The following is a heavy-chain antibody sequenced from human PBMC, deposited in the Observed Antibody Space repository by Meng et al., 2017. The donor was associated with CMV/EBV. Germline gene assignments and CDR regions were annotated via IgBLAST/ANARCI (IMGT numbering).Heavy chain of an antibody. CDR2: IYYSGST. D-gene: IGHD2-2*02. CDR1: GGSVSSGSYY. V-gene: IGHV4-61*01. Sequence: GSLRLSCTVSGGSVSSGSYYWSWIRQPPGKGLEWIGYIYYSGSTNYNPSLKSRVTISVDTSKNQFSLKLSSVTAADTAVYYCARYCSSTSCYRFDPWGQGTLVTVSS. J-gene: IGHJ5*02. CDR3: ARYCSSTSCYRFDP.